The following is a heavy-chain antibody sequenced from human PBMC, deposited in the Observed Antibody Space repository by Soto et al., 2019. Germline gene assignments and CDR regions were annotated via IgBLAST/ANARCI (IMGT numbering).Heavy chain of an antibody. D-gene: IGHD3-3*01. CDR2: INHSGST. Sequence: PSETLSLTCAVDGGSFSGYYWSWIRQPPGKGLEWIGEINHSGSTNYNPSLKSRVTISVDTSKNQFSLKLSSVTAADTAVYYCARGHSVLRFLEWLSNNNWFDPWGQGTLVTVSS. CDR3: ARGHSVLRFLEWLSNNNWFDP. CDR1: GGSFSGYY. V-gene: IGHV4-34*01. J-gene: IGHJ5*02.